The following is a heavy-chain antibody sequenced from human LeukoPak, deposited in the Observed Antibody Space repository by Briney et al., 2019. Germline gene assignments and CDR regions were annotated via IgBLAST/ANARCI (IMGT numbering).Heavy chain of an antibody. D-gene: IGHD2-2*02. V-gene: IGHV1-2*06. CDR1: GYTFTCYY. CDR3: ARSVLLLYRYYYYYGMDV. Sequence: ASVKVSCKASGYTFTCYYMHWVRQAPGQGLEWMGRINPNSGGTNYAQKFQGRVTMTRDTSISTAYMELSRLRSDDTAVYYCARSVLLLYRYYYYYGMDVWGQGTTVTVSS. CDR2: INPNSGGT. J-gene: IGHJ6*02.